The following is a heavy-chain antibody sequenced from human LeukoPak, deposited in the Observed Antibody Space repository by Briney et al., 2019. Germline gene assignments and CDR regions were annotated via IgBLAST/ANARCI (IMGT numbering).Heavy chain of an antibody. CDR1: GYTFTSYG. CDR2: INPNSGGT. J-gene: IGHJ6*03. V-gene: IGHV1-2*02. Sequence: GASVKVSRKASGYTFTSYGISWVRQAPGQGLEWMGWINPNSGGTNHAQKFQGRVTMTSDTSISTAYMEMSRLRSDDTAVYYCARDGYDYGIYYMDVWGKGTTVTISS. D-gene: IGHD4-17*01. CDR3: ARDGYDYGIYYMDV.